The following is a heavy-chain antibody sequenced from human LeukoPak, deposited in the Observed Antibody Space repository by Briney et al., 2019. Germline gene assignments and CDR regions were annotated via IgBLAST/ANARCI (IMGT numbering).Heavy chain of an antibody. CDR1: GGSISSYY. CDR3: ARDRRGFFQKDYYYYMDV. D-gene: IGHD3-10*01. Sequence: SETLSLTCTVSGGSISSYYWSWIRQPPGKGLEWIGYIYYSGSTNYNPSLKSRVTISVDTSKNQFSLKLSSVTAADTAVYYCARDRRGFFQKDYYYYMDVWGQGTLVTVSS. CDR2: IYYSGST. J-gene: IGHJ6*03. V-gene: IGHV4-59*01.